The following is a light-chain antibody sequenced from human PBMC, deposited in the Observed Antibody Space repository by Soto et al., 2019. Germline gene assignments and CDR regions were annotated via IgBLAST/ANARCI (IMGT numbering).Light chain of an antibody. V-gene: IGLV2-14*01. CDR3: TSYTSSSTLYV. Sequence: QSVLTQPASVSGCPGQSITSSCTGNSSDVGGYNYVSWYQQHPGKAPKLMIYDVSNRPSGVSNRFSGSKSGNTASLTITGXQALXXADYYCTSYTSSSTLYVFGTGTKVPVL. CDR1: SSDVGGYNY. CDR2: DVS. J-gene: IGLJ1*01.